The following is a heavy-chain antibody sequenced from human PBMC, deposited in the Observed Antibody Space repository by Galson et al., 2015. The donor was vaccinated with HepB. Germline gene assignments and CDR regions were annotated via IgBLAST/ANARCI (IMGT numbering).Heavy chain of an antibody. J-gene: IGHJ1*01. V-gene: IGHV3-21*01. CDR1: GFTFSTYS. D-gene: IGHD2-21*02. CDR3: ARVPTDASYCGGDCYPLEYFQH. CDR2: ISSTSRYI. Sequence: SLRLSCAASGFTFSTYSMNWVRQAPGKGLEWVSSISSTSRYIFYADSVKGRLTVSRDNAKSSLYLQMDSLRPGDTAVYYCARVPTDASYCGGDCYPLEYFQHWGQGTLVNVNS.